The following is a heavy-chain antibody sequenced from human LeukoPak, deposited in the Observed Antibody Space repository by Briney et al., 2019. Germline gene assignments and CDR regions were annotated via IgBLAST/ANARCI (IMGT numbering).Heavy chain of an antibody. Sequence: GGSLRLSCAASGFTFSSYSMNWVRQAPGKGLEWVSSISSSSSYIYYADSVKGRFTTSRDNTKNSLYLQMNSLRAEDTAVYYCARDLAVAGTVDYWGQGTLVTVSS. CDR1: GFTFSSYS. J-gene: IGHJ4*02. CDR2: ISSSSSYI. V-gene: IGHV3-21*01. CDR3: ARDLAVAGTVDY. D-gene: IGHD6-19*01.